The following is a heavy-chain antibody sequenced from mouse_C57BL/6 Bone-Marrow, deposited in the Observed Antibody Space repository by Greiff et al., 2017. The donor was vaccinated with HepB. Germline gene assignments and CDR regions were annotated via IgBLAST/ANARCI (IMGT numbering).Heavy chain of an antibody. V-gene: IGHV5-6*01. CDR2: ISSGGSYT. J-gene: IGHJ2*01. CDR3: ARLYYYGSNY. CDR1: GFTFSSYG. D-gene: IGHD1-1*01. Sequence: EVKLMESGGDLVKPGGSLKLSCAASGFTFSSYGMSWVRQTPDKRLEWVATISSGGSYTYYPDSVKGRFTISRDNAKNTLYLQMSSLKSEDTAMYYCARLYYYGSNYWGQGTTLTVSS.